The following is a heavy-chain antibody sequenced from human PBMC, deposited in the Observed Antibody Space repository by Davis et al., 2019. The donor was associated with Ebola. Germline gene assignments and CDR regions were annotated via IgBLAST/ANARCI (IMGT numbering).Heavy chain of an antibody. CDR3: ARDLKPASAGGVPSDQFDY. CDR2: IKHDESQR. D-gene: IGHD2-8*02. J-gene: IGHJ4*02. Sequence: GESLKISCAASGFTFSSYSMNWVRQAPGKGLEWVANIKHDESQRYYADSVKGRFYISRDNSKNSLYLQMNSLRAEDTAGYYCARDLKPASAGGVPSDQFDYWGQGTLVTVSS. V-gene: IGHV3-7*01. CDR1: GFTFSSYS.